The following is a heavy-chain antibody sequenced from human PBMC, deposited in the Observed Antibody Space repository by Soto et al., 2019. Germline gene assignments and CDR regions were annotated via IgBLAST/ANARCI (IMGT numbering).Heavy chain of an antibody. Sequence: SETLSLPCTVSGDSINSDCHSWSWIRQPPGEALEWIGYIYQTGTTQYNPSLSSRVSISADRSKNQFSLHLASVTAADTAVYYCASAVFCTDGFCFHNWLDPLGQGIRLTVSS. CDR1: GDSINSDCHS. J-gene: IGHJ5*02. D-gene: IGHD2-8*01. V-gene: IGHV4-30-2*01. CDR3: ASAVFCTDGFCFHNWLDP. CDR2: IYQTGTT.